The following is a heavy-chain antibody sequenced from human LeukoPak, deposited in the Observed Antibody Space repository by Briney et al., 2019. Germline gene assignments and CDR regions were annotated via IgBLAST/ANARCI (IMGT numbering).Heavy chain of an antibody. Sequence: GGSLRLSCAASGFTFSSYAMSWVRQAPGKGLEWVSAISGSGGSTYYADSVKGRFTISRDNSKNTLYLQMNSLRAEDTAVYYCAKVGCSSTSCYRPLGYWGQGTLVTVYS. CDR2: ISGSGGST. J-gene: IGHJ4*02. V-gene: IGHV3-23*01. CDR1: GFTFSSYA. CDR3: AKVGCSSTSCYRPLGY. D-gene: IGHD2-2*02.